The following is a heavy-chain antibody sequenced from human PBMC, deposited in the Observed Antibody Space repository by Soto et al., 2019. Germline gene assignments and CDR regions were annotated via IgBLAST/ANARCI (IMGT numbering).Heavy chain of an antibody. Sequence: QVQLQESGPGLVKPSETLSLTCSVSGGSVSSGSYYWSWIRQPPGKGLEWVGYVYSSGGTSYNPSLKXRXTXXLDTSKNQSSLKLSSVTAADTAVYYCARDGDGYNHWGQGTLVTVSS. V-gene: IGHV4-61*01. CDR1: GGSVSSGSYY. J-gene: IGHJ4*02. CDR2: VYSSGGT. CDR3: ARDGDGYNH. D-gene: IGHD5-12*01.